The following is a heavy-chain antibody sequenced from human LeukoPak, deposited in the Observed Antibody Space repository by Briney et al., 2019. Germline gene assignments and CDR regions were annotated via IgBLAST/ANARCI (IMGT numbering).Heavy chain of an antibody. CDR2: IKQDGSEK. D-gene: IGHD2-8*01. V-gene: IGHV3-7*03. J-gene: IGHJ1*01. CDR1: GLTVSSTY. Sequence: GGSLRLSCAASGLTVSSTYMSWVRQAPGKGLEWVANIKQDGSEKYYVDSVKGRFTISSDNAKNSLYLQMNSLRAEDTAVYYCARDYCTNGVCYTFAEYFQHWGQGTLVTVSS. CDR3: ARDYCTNGVCYTFAEYFQH.